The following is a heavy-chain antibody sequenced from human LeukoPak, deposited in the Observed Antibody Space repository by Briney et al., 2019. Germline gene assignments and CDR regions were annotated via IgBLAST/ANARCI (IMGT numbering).Heavy chain of an antibody. D-gene: IGHD3-16*02. CDR2: ISSSGSTT. CDR1: GFTFSDYY. V-gene: IGHV3-11*04. J-gene: IGHJ3*02. Sequence: GGSLRLSCAASGFTFSDYYMSWIRQAPGKGLEWVSYISSSGSTTYYADSVKGRFTTSRDNAKNSLYLQMNSLRAEDTAVYYCARDWAALESFYAFDIWGQGTMVTVSS. CDR3: ARDWAALESFYAFDI.